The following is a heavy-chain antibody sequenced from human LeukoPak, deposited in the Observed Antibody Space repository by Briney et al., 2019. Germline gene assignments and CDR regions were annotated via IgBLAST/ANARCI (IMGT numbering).Heavy chain of an antibody. CDR1: GFTFSSYG. CDR3: ARGWYNSGYYCDY. J-gene: IGHJ4*02. Sequence: GRSLRLSCAASGFTFSSYGMHWVRQAPGKGLEWVSYISSSGSTIYYADSVKGRFTISRDNAKNSLYLQMNSLRAEDTAVYYCARGWYNSGYYCDYWGQGTLVTVSS. CDR2: ISSSGSTI. V-gene: IGHV3-48*04. D-gene: IGHD6-19*01.